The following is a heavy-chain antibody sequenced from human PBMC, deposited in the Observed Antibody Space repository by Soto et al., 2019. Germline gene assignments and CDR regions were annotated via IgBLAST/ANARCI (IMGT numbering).Heavy chain of an antibody. CDR3: ARKEVGYLTDYYYYYMEV. J-gene: IGHJ6*03. Sequence: SETLSLTCAVYGGSFSGYYWSWIRQPPGKGLEWIGEINHSGSTNYNPSLKSRVTISVDTSKNQFSLKLSSVTAADTAVYYCARKEVGYLTDYYYYYMEVWGKGTTVTVSS. V-gene: IGHV4-34*01. CDR1: GGSFSGYY. D-gene: IGHD5-12*01. CDR2: INHSGST.